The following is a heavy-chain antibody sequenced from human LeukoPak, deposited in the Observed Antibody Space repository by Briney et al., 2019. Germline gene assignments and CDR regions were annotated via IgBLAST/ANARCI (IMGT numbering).Heavy chain of an antibody. CDR1: GFTFSSYS. D-gene: IGHD1-26*01. J-gene: IGHJ3*02. V-gene: IGHV3-21*01. Sequence: PGGSLRLSCAASGFTFSSYSINWVRQAPGKGLEWVSCVSSTSSFIYYADSVKGRFTISRDNAKNSLYLQMNSLRAEDTAEYYCATTGREVGATAPAPFDIWGQGTMVTVSS. CDR2: VSSTSSFI. CDR3: ATTGREVGATAPAPFDI.